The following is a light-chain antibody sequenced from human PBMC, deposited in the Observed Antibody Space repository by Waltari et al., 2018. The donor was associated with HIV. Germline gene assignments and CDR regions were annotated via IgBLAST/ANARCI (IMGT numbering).Light chain of an antibody. Sequence: DIQMTQSPSTLSASVGDRVTITCRASQSISSWLAWYQQKPGKAPRLLIYKASTLASGVPSRFSGSASGTEFTLTISSLQPDDFASYYCQQYSSFSPWTFGQGTTVELK. V-gene: IGKV1-5*03. CDR3: QQYSSFSPWT. CDR1: QSISSW. CDR2: KAS. J-gene: IGKJ1*01.